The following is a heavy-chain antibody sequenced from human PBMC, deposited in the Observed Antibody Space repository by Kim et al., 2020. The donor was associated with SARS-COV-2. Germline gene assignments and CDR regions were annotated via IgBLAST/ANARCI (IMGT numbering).Heavy chain of an antibody. CDR2: INSDGSST. D-gene: IGHD1-26*01. V-gene: IGHV3-74*01. CDR3: ASRGPYSGSYEVY. Sequence: GGSLRLSCAASGFTFSSYWMHWVRQAPGKGLVWVSRINSDGSSTSYADSVKGRFTISRDNAKNTLYLQMNSLRAEDTAVYYCASRGPYSGSYEVYWGQGTLVTVSS. CDR1: GFTFSSYW. J-gene: IGHJ4*02.